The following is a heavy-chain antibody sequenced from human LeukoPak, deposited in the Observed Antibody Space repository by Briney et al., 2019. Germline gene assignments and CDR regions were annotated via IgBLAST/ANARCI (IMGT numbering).Heavy chain of an antibody. CDR1: GYTFTSYY. V-gene: IGHV1-46*03. D-gene: IGHD5-18*01. CDR2: INPSGGST. CDR3: ATNLDTAMVTASPFDY. Sequence: ASVKVSCKASGYTFTSYYMHWVRQAPGQGLEWMGIINPSGGSTSYAQKFQGRVTMTRDTSTSTVYMELSSLRSEDTAVYYCATNLDTAMVTASPFDYWGQGTLVTVSS. J-gene: IGHJ4*02.